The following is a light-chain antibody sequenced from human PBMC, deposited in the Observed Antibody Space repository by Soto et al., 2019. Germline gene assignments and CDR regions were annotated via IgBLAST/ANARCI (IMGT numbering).Light chain of an antibody. CDR3: QVWESSSDQVV. CDR2: DDS. V-gene: IGLV3-21*02. Sequence: SYELPQPPSVSVAPGQTAKITCGGNNIGSKSVHWYKQKAGQAPVLVVHDDSDRPSGIPERFSGSNSANTATLTISRVEAGDEADYYCQVWESSSDQVVFAGGTQLTVL. CDR1: NIGSKS. J-gene: IGLJ2*01.